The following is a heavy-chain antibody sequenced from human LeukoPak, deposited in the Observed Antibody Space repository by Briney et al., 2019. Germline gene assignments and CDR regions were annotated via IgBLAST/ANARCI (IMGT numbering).Heavy chain of an antibody. CDR2: ISGSGGST. CDR3: ARDTIAEYYFDY. V-gene: IGHV3-23*01. Sequence: PGGSLRLSCAASGFTFSSYAMSWVRQAPGKGLEWVSAISGSGGSTYYADSVKGRFTISRDNAKNSLYLQMNSLRAEDTAVYYCARDTIAEYYFDYWGQGTLVTVSS. CDR1: GFTFSSYA. J-gene: IGHJ4*02. D-gene: IGHD6-13*01.